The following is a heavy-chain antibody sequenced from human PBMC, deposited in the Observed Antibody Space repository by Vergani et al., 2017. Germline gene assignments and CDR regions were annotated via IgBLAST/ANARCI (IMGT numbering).Heavy chain of an antibody. D-gene: IGHD3-16*02. J-gene: IGHJ4*02. CDR3: AKDGAFGGVIVSFDY. Sequence: EVQLLESGGGLVQPGGSLILSCAASGFTFSSYALSWVRQAPGKGLEWVSAISGSGGSTYYADSVKGRFTIARDNSKNTLYLQMNSLRAEDTAVYYCAKDGAFGGVIVSFDYWGQGTLVTVSS. CDR2: ISGSGGST. CDR1: GFTFSSYA. V-gene: IGHV3-23*01.